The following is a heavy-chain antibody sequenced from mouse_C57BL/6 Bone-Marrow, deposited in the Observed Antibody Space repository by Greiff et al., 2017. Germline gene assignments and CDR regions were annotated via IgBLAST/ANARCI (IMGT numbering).Heavy chain of an antibody. V-gene: IGHV1-55*01. CDR1: GYTFTSYW. J-gene: IGHJ4*01. CDR3: ARSGMDY. CDR2: MYPGSGST. Sequence: QVKLQQPGAELVKPGASVKMSCKASGYTFTSYWITWVKQRPGQGLEWIGDMYPGSGSTNYNEKLKSKATLTVDTSSSTAYMHLSSLTSEDSAFYYGARSGMDYWGQGTSVTVSS.